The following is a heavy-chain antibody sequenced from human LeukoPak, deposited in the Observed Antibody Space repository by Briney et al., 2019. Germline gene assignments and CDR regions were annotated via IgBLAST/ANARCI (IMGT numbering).Heavy chain of an antibody. V-gene: IGHV3-21*01. D-gene: IGHD6-19*01. Sequence: GGSLRLSXAASGFNFSSYSMNWVRQAPGKGLEWVSSISSSSSYIYYADSVKGRFTISRDNAKNSLYLQMNSLRAEDTAVYYCARDQDLAVGLPWYFDYWGQGTLVTVSS. CDR1: GFNFSSYS. CDR2: ISSSSSYI. J-gene: IGHJ4*02. CDR3: ARDQDLAVGLPWYFDY.